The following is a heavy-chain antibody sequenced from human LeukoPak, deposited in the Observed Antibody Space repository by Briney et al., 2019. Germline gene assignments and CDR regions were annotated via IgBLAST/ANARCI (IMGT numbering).Heavy chain of an antibody. Sequence: PETLSLTCTVSGGSISSYYWSWIRQPPGKGLEWIGYIYYSGSTNYNPSLKSRVTISVDTSKNQFSLKLSSVTAADTAVYYCARVSTYYDFWSGHPTAFDIWGQGTMVTVSS. CDR1: GGSISSYY. CDR3: ARVSTYYDFWSGHPTAFDI. V-gene: IGHV4-59*01. CDR2: IYYSGST. D-gene: IGHD3-3*01. J-gene: IGHJ3*02.